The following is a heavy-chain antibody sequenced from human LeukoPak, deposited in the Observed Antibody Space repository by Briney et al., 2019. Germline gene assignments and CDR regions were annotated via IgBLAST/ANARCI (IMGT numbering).Heavy chain of an antibody. J-gene: IGHJ4*02. CDR1: GGTFSSYA. CDR2: IIPIFGTA. CDR3: ARGEYDLPYSSSWYYFDY. V-gene: IGHV1-69*13. D-gene: IGHD6-13*01. Sequence: GASVKVSCKASGGTFSSYAISWVRQAPGQGLEWMGGIIPIFGTANYAQKFQGRVTITADESTSTAYMELSSLRSEDTAVYYCARGEYDLPYSSSWYYFDYWGQGTLVTVSS.